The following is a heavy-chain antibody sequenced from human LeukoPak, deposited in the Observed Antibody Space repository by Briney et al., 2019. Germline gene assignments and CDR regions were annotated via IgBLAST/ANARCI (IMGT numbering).Heavy chain of an antibody. V-gene: IGHV3-23*01. Sequence: GGSLRLSCAASGFTFSSYAMSWVRQAPGRGLDWVSVISATGDSTYYADSVKGRFTISRDNSKNTLYLQMNSLRAEDTAVYYCAKGTRLNWFDPWGQGTLVTVSS. CDR2: ISATGDST. J-gene: IGHJ5*02. CDR1: GFTFSSYA. CDR3: AKGTRLNWFDP. D-gene: IGHD2-2*01.